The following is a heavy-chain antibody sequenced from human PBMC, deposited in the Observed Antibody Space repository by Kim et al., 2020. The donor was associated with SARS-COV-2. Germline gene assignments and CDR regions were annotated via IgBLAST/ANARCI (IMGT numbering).Heavy chain of an antibody. J-gene: IGHJ3*02. D-gene: IGHD5-12*01. Sequence: GGSLRLSCAASGFTFSSYSMNWVRQAPGKGLEWVSSISSSSSYIYYADSVKGRFTISRDNAKNSLYLQMNSLRAEDTAVYYCARKGGYSGYGLRGSDAFDIWGQGTMVTVSS. CDR1: GFTFSSYS. CDR3: ARKGGYSGYGLRGSDAFDI. CDR2: ISSSSSYI. V-gene: IGHV3-21*01.